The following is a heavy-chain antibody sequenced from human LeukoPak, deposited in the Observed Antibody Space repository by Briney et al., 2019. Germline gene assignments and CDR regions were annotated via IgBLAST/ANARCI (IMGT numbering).Heavy chain of an antibody. CDR3: ARTYFFDY. CDR1: GGSISSGGYY. CDR2: IYYSGST. V-gene: IGHV4-31*03. Sequence: SETLSLTCTVSGGSISSGGYYWSWIRQHPGKGLEWIGYIYYSGSTYYTPSLKSRVTISVDASKNQFSLKLSSVTAADTAVYYCARTYFFDYWGQGTLVTVSS. J-gene: IGHJ4*02.